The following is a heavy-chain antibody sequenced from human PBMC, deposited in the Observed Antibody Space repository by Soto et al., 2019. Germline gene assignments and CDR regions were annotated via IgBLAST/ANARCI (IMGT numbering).Heavy chain of an antibody. D-gene: IGHD6-13*01. V-gene: IGHV1-69*13. J-gene: IGHJ5*02. CDR1: GGTFSSYA. CDR3: ARDVAAAAGTGNWFDP. Sequence: ASVKVSCKASGGTFSSYAISWVRQAPGQGLEWMGGIIPIFGTANYAQKFQGRVTITADESTSTAYMELSSLRSEDTAVYYCARDVAAAAGTGNWFDPWGQGTLVTV. CDR2: IIPIFGTA.